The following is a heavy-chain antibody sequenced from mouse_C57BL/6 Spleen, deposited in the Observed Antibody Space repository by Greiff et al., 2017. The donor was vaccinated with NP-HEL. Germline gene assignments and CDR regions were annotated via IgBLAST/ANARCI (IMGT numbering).Heavy chain of an antibody. J-gene: IGHJ1*03. D-gene: IGHD2-4*01. CDR2: IRNKANNHAT. CDR3: RGGYDYDGSYWYFDV. CDR1: GFTFSDAW. V-gene: IGHV6-6*01. Sequence: EVHLVESGGGLVQPGGSMKLSCAASGFTFSDAWMDWVRQSPEKGLEWVAEIRNKANNHATYYAESVKGRFTISRDDSKSSVYLQMNSLRAEDTGIYYCRGGYDYDGSYWYFDVWGTGTTVTVSS.